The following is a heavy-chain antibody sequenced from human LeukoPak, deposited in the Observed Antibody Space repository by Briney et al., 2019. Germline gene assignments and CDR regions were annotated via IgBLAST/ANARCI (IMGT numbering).Heavy chain of an antibody. CDR1: GYTFTSYG. D-gene: IGHD3-9*01. CDR3: ARDRLLRYFDWLLYKANWFDP. Sequence: ASVTVSCKASGYTFTSYGISWVRQAPGQGLEWMGWISAYNGNTNYAQKLQGRVTMTTDTSTSTAYMELRSLRSDDTAVYYCARDRLLRYFDWLLYKANWFDPWGQGTLVTGSS. CDR2: ISAYNGNT. J-gene: IGHJ5*02. V-gene: IGHV1-18*01.